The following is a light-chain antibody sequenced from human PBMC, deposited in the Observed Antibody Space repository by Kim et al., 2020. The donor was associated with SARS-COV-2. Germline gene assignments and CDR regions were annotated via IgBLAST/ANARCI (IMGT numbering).Light chain of an antibody. J-gene: IGLJ1*01. V-gene: IGLV3-21*04. CDR3: QVWDTSSV. CDR2: YDS. Sequence: VSGAPEKTATITCGGDSIGSKSVHWYQQKPGQAPVLVIYYDSDRPSGIPERFSGSNSGNTATLTISRVEAGDEADYYCQVWDTSSVFGTGTKVTVL. CDR1: SIGSKS.